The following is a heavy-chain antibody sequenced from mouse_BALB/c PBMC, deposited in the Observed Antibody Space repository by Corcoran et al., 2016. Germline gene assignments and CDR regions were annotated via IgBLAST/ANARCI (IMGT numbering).Heavy chain of an antibody. V-gene: IGHV9-3*02. Sequence: QIQLVQSGPELKKPGETVKISCKASGYTFTNYGMNWVKQAPGKGLKWMGWINTNTGEPTYAEEFKGRFAFSLETSASTAYLQINNLKNEDTATYFCARLEATVFFDYWGQGTTLTVSS. CDR3: ARLEATVFFDY. J-gene: IGHJ2*01. CDR2: INTNTGEP. D-gene: IGHD1-1*01. CDR1: GYTFTNYG.